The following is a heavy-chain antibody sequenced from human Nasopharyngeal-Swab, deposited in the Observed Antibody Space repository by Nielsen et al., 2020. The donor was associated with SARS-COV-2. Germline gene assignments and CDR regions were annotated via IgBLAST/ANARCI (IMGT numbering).Heavy chain of an antibody. D-gene: IGHD3-22*01. CDR2: IYYSGST. CDR3: ASYYYDSSDYSYLFDP. Sequence: SETLSLTCTVSGGSISSSSYYWVWIRQPPGKGLEWIGSIYYSGSTYYNPSLKSRVTISVDTSKNQFSLKLSSVTAADTAVYYCASYYYDSSDYSYLFDPWGQGTLVTVSS. J-gene: IGHJ5*02. CDR1: GGSISSSSYY. V-gene: IGHV4-39*01.